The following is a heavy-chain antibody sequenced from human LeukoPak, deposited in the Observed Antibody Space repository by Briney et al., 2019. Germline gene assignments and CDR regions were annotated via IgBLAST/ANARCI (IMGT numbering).Heavy chain of an antibody. CDR3: ARDPPNPHYDFWSGYLDY. Sequence: ASVKVSCKASGYTFTSYYMHWVRQAPGQGLEWMGLINPSGGSTSYAQKFQGRVTMTRDTSTSTVYMELSSLRSEDTAVYYCARDPPNPHYDFWSGYLDYWGQGTLVTVSS. CDR2: INPSGGST. CDR1: GYTFTSYY. V-gene: IGHV1-46*01. D-gene: IGHD3-3*01. J-gene: IGHJ4*02.